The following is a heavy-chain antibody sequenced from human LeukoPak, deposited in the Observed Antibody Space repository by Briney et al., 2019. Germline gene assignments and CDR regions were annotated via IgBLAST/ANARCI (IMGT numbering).Heavy chain of an antibody. V-gene: IGHV1-69*05. CDR2: IIPIFGTA. Sequence: GASVKVSCKASGGTFSSYAISWVRQAPGQGLEWMGGIIPIFGTANYAQKFQGRVTITTDESTSTAYMELSSLRSEDTAVYYCARDMKGGSSLPSLLDAFDIWGQGTMVTVSS. CDR1: GGTFSSYA. D-gene: IGHD1-26*01. J-gene: IGHJ3*02. CDR3: ARDMKGGSSLPSLLDAFDI.